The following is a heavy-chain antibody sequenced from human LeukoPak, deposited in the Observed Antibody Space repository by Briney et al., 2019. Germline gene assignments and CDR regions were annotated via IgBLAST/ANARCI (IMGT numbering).Heavy chain of an antibody. J-gene: IGHJ3*02. V-gene: IGHV1-69*05. CDR2: IIPIFGTA. CDR1: GGTFSSYA. Sequence: EASVKVSCKASGGTFSSYAISWVRQAPGQGLEWMGGIIPIFGTANYAQKFQGRVTITTDESTSTVYMELSSLRSEDTAVYYCARGGVTPVPFDIWGQGTMVTVSS. CDR3: ARGGVTPVPFDI. D-gene: IGHD4-23*01.